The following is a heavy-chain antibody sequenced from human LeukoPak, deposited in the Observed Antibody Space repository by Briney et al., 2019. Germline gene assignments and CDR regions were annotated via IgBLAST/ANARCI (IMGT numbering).Heavy chain of an antibody. CDR3: ARLGTGNGYSYGYYFDY. D-gene: IGHD5-18*01. V-gene: IGHV6-1*01. Sequence: SQTLSLTCVNSGDSVSSNSAAWNWIRQSPSRGLEWLGRTYYRSKWYNDYAVSVKSRITINPDTSKNQFSLQLNSVTPEDTAVYYCARLGTGNGYSYGYYFDYWGQGTLVTVSS. CDR2: TYYRSKWYN. J-gene: IGHJ4*02. CDR1: GDSVSSNSAA.